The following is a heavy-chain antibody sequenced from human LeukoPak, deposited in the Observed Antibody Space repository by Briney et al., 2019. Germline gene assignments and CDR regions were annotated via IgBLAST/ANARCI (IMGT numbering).Heavy chain of an antibody. Sequence: GGSLRLSCAASGFTFSSYEMNWVRQAPGKGLEYVSTIFTNGDITSYAASVKGRFTTSRDNSRNILYLQMSILRPEDTAVYYCVKSPSDGLDVWGQGATVTVSS. CDR1: GFTFSSYE. V-gene: IGHV3-64D*09. J-gene: IGHJ6*02. CDR2: IFTNGDIT. CDR3: VKSPSDGLDV.